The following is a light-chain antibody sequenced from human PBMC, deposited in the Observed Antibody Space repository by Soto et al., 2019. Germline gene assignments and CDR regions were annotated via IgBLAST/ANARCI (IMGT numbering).Light chain of an antibody. CDR1: QSVSSRF. CDR3: QQRSNWPPT. J-gene: IGKJ5*01. CDR2: DAS. Sequence: EIVLTQSPATLSLSPWERANLSRSARQSVSSRFLAWYHQKPGQAPMLLIYDASNRATGIPARFSGSGSGTDFTLTISSLEPEDFAVYYCQQRSNWPPTFGQGTRLE. V-gene: IGKV3-11*01.